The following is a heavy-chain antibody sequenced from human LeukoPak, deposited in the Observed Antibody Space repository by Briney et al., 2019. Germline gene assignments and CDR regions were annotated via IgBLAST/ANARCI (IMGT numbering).Heavy chain of an antibody. CDR1: GVTLSNYA. J-gene: IGHJ2*01. V-gene: IGHV3-23*01. D-gene: IGHD1-26*01. CDR3: AKDRTVGASYWYFDL. CDR2: ISSSGSGGNT. Sequence: GGSLRLSCVASGVTLSNYAMSWARQAPGKGLEWLSGISSSGSGGNTYYADSVKGRFTISRDSSRNTLFLHMNTLRAEDTAIYYCAKDRTVGASYWYFDLWGRGTLVTVSS.